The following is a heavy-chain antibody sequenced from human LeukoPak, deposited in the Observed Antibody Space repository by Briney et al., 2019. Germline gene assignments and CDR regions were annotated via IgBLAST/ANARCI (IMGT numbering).Heavy chain of an antibody. D-gene: IGHD3-22*01. J-gene: IGHJ4*02. Sequence: SETLSLTCTVSGGSISSGGYYWSWIRQPPGKGLEWIGYIDYSAYTKYNPSLKSRVTISVDTSKNQFSLSLSSLTAADTAVYYCAREVSRGRSGYQIDYWGPGTLVTVSS. CDR3: AREVSRGRSGYQIDY. V-gene: IGHV4-61*08. CDR2: IDYSAYT. CDR1: GGSISSGGYY.